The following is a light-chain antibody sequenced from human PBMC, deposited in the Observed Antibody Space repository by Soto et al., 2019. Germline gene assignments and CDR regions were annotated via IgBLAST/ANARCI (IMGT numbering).Light chain of an antibody. CDR2: GAS. V-gene: IGKV3-15*01. J-gene: IGKJ1*01. CDR1: QSVASN. CDR3: QQYNNWPPWT. Sequence: EIVLTQSPGTLSLSPGERATLSCGASQSVASNYLAWYQQKRGQAPRLLIYGASTRATGIPARFSGSGSGTEFTLTISSLQSEDFAVYYCQQYNNWPPWTFGQGTKVDIK.